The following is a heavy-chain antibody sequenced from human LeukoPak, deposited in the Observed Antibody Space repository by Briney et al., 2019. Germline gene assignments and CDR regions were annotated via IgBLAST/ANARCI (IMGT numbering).Heavy chain of an antibody. CDR1: GFTFSSYG. J-gene: IGHJ1*01. Sequence: PGGSLRLSCAASGFTFSSYGMHWVRQAPGKGLEWGAVISYDGSNKYYADSVKGRFTISRDNSKNTLYLQMNSLRAEDTAVYYCAKDGHRERTVTTDFQHWGQGTLVTVSS. D-gene: IGHD4-17*01. V-gene: IGHV3-30*18. CDR2: ISYDGSNK. CDR3: AKDGHRERTVTTDFQH.